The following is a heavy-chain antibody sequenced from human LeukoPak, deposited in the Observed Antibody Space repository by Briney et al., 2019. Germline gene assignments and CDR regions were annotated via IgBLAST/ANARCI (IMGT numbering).Heavy chain of an antibody. Sequence: ASVKVSCKASGYTFTSYYMHWVRQAPGQGLEWMGIINPSGGSVSYAQKFQGRVTMIRDTSTSTVYMELSSLRSEDTAVYYCGRRVRIEGSGSYEGPFFDYWGQGTLVTVSS. J-gene: IGHJ4*02. CDR3: GRRVRIEGSGSYEGPFFDY. V-gene: IGHV1-46*01. D-gene: IGHD3-10*01. CDR1: GYTFTSYY. CDR2: INPSGGSV.